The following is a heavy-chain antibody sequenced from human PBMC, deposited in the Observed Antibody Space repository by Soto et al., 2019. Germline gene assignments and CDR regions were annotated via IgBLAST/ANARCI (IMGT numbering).Heavy chain of an antibody. CDR1: GYTFTGYY. V-gene: IGHV1-2*02. J-gene: IGHJ4*02. Sequence: ASVKVSCKASGYTFTGYYMHWVRQAPGQGLESMGWINPNSGGTNYAQKFQGRVTMTRDTSISTAYMELSRLRSDDTAVYYCARVPTNANVRDPGDYWGQGTLVTVSS. D-gene: IGHD2-8*01. CDR2: INPNSGGT. CDR3: ARVPTNANVRDPGDY.